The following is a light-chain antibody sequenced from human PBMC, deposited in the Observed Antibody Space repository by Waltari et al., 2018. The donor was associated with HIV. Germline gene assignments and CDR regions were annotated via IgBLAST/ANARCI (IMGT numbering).Light chain of an antibody. CDR3: SSFTGSYTEV. J-gene: IGLJ3*02. CDR1: SSYVGGYNY. Sequence: QSALTQPASVSGSPGRSITISCTGTSSYVGGYNYVSWPQHYQGKAPTVRIYDVRNRPSGVSNRFSGSKSGNTASLTISGLQAEDEADYYCSSFTGSYTEVFGGGTKLTVL. CDR2: DVR. V-gene: IGLV2-14*03.